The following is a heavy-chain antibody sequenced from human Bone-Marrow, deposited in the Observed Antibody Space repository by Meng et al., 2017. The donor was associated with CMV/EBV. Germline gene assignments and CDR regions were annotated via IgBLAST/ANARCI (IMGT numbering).Heavy chain of an antibody. Sequence: ASVKVSCKASGYTFTSYYMHWVRQAPGQGLEWMGWINPNSGGTNYAQKFQGRVTMTRDTSISTAYMELSRLRSDDTAVYYCARRVGRGYVCSFDYWGQGTLVTVSS. D-gene: IGHD5-12*01. CDR2: INPNSGGT. J-gene: IGHJ4*02. V-gene: IGHV1-2*02. CDR1: GYTFTSYY. CDR3: ARRVGRGYVCSFDY.